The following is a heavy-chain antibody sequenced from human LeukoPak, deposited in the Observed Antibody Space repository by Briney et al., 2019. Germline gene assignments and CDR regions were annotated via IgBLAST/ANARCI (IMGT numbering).Heavy chain of an antibody. J-gene: IGHJ4*02. Sequence: GGSLRLSCAASGFIVSSYSLNWVRQAPGKGLEWVSSISITSSYMFYADSLKGRFTISRDNAKNSLYLQMNSLRAEDTAVYYCARDLYGSGSYYGIFDCWGQGTLVTVSS. CDR2: ISITSSYM. CDR3: ARDLYGSGSYYGIFDC. V-gene: IGHV3-21*01. D-gene: IGHD3-10*01. CDR1: GFIVSSYS.